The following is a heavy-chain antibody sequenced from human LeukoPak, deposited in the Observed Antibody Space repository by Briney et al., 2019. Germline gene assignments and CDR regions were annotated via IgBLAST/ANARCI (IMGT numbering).Heavy chain of an antibody. J-gene: IGHJ4*02. CDR3: ARGPLTAMGDY. D-gene: IGHD5-18*01. V-gene: IGHV3-21*01. Sequence: GGSLRLSCAASGFTFSSYSMNWVRQAPGKGLEGVSSISSSSSYIYYADSVKGRFTISRDNAQNSLYLQMNSLRAEDTAGYYCARGPLTAMGDYWGQGTLVTVSS. CDR2: ISSSSSYI. CDR1: GFTFSSYS.